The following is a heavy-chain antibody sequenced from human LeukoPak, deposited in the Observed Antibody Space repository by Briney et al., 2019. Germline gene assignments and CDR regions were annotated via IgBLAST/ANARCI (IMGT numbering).Heavy chain of an antibody. Sequence: SVKVSCKASGGTFSSYAISWVRQAPGQGLEWMGGIIPIFGTANYAQKFQGRVTITTDESTSTAYMELSRLRSDDTAVYYCARYSSSWYVFDYWGQGTLVTVSS. D-gene: IGHD6-13*01. CDR3: ARYSSSWYVFDY. CDR1: GGTFSSYA. CDR2: IIPIFGTA. J-gene: IGHJ4*02. V-gene: IGHV1-69*05.